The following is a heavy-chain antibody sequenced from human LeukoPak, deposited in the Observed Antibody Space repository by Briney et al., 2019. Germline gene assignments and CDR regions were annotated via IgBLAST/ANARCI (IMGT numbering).Heavy chain of an antibody. CDR1: GYTFTGYA. D-gene: IGHD1-1*01. V-gene: IGHV1-3*01. Sequence: ASVKVSCKASGYTFTGYAMHWVRQAPGQRLEWMGWINAGNGNTKYSQKFQGRVTITRDTSASTAYMELSSLRSEDTAVYYCARGVPDDYYYGMDVWGQGTTVTVSS. CDR2: INAGNGNT. CDR3: ARGVPDDYYYGMDV. J-gene: IGHJ6*02.